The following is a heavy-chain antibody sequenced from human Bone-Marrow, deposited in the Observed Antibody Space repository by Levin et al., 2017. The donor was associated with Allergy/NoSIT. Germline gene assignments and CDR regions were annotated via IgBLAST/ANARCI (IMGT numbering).Heavy chain of an antibody. CDR3: VKEQGSYDFHHYGMDV. CDR2: ISYDGNKQ. J-gene: IGHJ6*02. Sequence: QAGGSLRLSCAASGFTFSSYGMDWVRQAPGKGLEWVALISYDGNKQYYVDSVKGRFTISRDNSKNTVYLHMSSLRAEDTAVYYCVKEQGSYDFHHYGMDVWGQGTTVTVSS. D-gene: IGHD3-10*01. CDR1: GFTFSSYG. V-gene: IGHV3-30*18.